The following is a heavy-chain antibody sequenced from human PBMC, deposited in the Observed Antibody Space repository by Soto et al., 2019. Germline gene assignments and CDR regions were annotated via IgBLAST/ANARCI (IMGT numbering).Heavy chain of an antibody. V-gene: IGHV4-4*07. Sequence: SETLSLTCTVSSASLSNYYWSWIRQPAGKGLEWIGRIFPTGNTDYNPSLRSRVTMSVDTSKNQFSLKLNSVTAADKAVYYCARGSLGPDYWGPGTLVTVSS. CDR1: SASLSNYY. CDR3: ARGSLGPDY. J-gene: IGHJ4*02. D-gene: IGHD1-26*01. CDR2: IFPTGNT.